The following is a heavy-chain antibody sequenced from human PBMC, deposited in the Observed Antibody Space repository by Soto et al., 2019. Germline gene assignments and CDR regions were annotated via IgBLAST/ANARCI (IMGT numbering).Heavy chain of an antibody. CDR1: GASISGFY. V-gene: IGHV4-4*07. CDR3: VRDGPKTLRHWYDP. D-gene: IGHD3-16*01. Sequence: SETLSLTCTVSGASISGFYWSWIRKSAGKGLEWIGRIYATGTTDYNPSLKRRVMMSVDTSATQFSLKLRSLTAADTAVYYCVRDGPKTLRHWYDPWGQGTRVTVPS. CDR2: IYATGTT. J-gene: IGHJ5*02.